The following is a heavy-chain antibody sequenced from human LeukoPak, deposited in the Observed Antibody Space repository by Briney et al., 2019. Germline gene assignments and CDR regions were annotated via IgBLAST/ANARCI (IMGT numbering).Heavy chain of an antibody. CDR3: ARSYTFVTIFQGGYNWFDP. J-gene: IGHJ5*02. D-gene: IGHD3-9*01. CDR2: INHRGST. Sequence: SETLSLTCAVYGGSFSGYYWSWIRQPPGKGLEGIGVINHRGSTDYNPSLKGRVTISVDTSNNQFALKLSSVPAADTAVYYCARSYTFVTIFQGGYNWFDPWGQGTLVTVSS. V-gene: IGHV4-34*01. CDR1: GGSFSGYY.